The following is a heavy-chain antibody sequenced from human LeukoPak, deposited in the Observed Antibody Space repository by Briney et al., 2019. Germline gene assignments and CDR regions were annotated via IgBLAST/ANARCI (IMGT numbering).Heavy chain of an antibody. V-gene: IGHV3-23*01. J-gene: IGHJ4*02. D-gene: IGHD3-3*01. CDR2: ISGSSGST. CDR1: GFTFSDYY. CDR3: AKAMVHDFWTFDY. Sequence: GGSLRLSCAASGFTFSDYYMSWIRQAPGKGLEWVSAISGSSGSTYYADSVKGRFTISRDNSKNTLYLQMNSLRAEDTAVYYCAKAMVHDFWTFDYWSQGTLVTVSS.